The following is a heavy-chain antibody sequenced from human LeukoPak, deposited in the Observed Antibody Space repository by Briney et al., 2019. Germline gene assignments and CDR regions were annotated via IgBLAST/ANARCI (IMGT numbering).Heavy chain of an antibody. CDR1: GFTFSSYW. J-gene: IGHJ4*02. Sequence: PGGSLRLSCAASGFTFSSYWMHWVRQAPGKGLEWVSAISGSGSSTYYADSVKGRFAISRDNSKSTLYLQMNSLRAEDTAVYYCAKDHYYDSSGYSQAFDYWGQGTLVTVSS. CDR3: AKDHYYDSSGYSQAFDY. CDR2: ISGSGSST. V-gene: IGHV3-23*01. D-gene: IGHD3-22*01.